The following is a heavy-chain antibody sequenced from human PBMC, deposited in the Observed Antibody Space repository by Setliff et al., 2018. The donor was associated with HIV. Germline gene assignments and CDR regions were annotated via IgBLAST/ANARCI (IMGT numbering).Heavy chain of an antibody. CDR2: INPKSGGT. CDR3: ARLPFITIFGVLNGDDGFDI. D-gene: IGHD3-3*01. V-gene: IGHV1-2*06. J-gene: IGHJ3*02. Sequence: ASVKVSCKASGYTFTGYYMHWVRQAPGQGPEWLGRINPKSGGTRYAQKFEGRVSMTRDTAISTAYMELSRLRSDDSAVYYCARLPFITIFGVLNGDDGFDIWGQGTMVTVSS. CDR1: GYTFTGYY.